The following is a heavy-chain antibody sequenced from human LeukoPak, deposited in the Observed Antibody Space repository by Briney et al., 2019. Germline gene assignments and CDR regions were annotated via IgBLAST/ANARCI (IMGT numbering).Heavy chain of an antibody. J-gene: IGHJ5*02. D-gene: IGHD4-17*01. CDR2: IYTSGST. V-gene: IGHV4-4*07. Sequence: SETLSLTCTVSGGSISSYYWSWIRQPAGKGLEWIGRIYTSGSTNYNPSLKSRVTMSADTSKNQFSLKLSSVTAADTAVYYCAREKRDYGDYGLFDPWGQGTLVTVSS. CDR3: AREKRDYGDYGLFDP. CDR1: GGSISSYY.